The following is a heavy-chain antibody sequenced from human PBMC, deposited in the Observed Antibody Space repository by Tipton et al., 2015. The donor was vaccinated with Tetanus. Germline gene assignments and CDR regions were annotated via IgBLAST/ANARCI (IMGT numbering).Heavy chain of an antibody. V-gene: IGHV3-30*18. CDR3: VNFATS. Sequence: RSLRLSCEASGFTFGRFGMHWVRQAPGKGLEWVAVISYDGGNKFYADSVQGRFTISRDNSKNSLFLQMNSLRDEDTAVYYCVNFATSWGQGTLVTVSS. CDR1: GFTFGRFG. J-gene: IGHJ5*02. CDR2: ISYDGGNK.